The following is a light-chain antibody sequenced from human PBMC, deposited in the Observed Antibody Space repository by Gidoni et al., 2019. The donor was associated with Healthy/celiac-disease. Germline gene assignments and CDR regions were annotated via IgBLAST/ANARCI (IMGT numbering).Light chain of an antibody. CDR1: QSISSW. Sequence: DIQMPQSPSTLSASVGDRLTITCRASQSISSWLAWYQQKPGNAPKLLIYKASSLESGVPARFSGSGSGTEFTLTISSLQADDFATYYCQQYNSYSGTFGQGTKVEIK. CDR2: KAS. V-gene: IGKV1-5*03. CDR3: QQYNSYSGT. J-gene: IGKJ1*01.